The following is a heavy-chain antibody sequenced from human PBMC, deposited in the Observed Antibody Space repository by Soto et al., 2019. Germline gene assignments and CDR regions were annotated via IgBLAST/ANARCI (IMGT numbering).Heavy chain of an antibody. Sequence: PSETLSLTYSFSGDSVTSHYLTWIRQSPEKGLEWIGYINYTGSTHYNPSLKSRVTISVDTSKNQFSLKLSSVTAADTAVYYCARYRSEYSSSSVPEENYYYYYMDVWGKGTTVTVSS. D-gene: IGHD6-6*01. J-gene: IGHJ6*03. CDR2: INYTGST. V-gene: IGHV4-59*02. CDR3: ARYRSEYSSSSVPEENYYYYYMDV. CDR1: GDSVTSHY.